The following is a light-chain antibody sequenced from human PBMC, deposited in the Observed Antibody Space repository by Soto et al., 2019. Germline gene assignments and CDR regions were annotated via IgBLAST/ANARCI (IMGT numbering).Light chain of an antibody. CDR3: SSYTTSSTRV. CDR2: EAT. V-gene: IGLV2-14*01. J-gene: IGLJ1*01. CDR1: SSDVGIYNY. Sequence: QSALTQPASVSGSAGQSIAISCTGSSSDVGIYNYVSWYQQHPGKVPKLIIYEATSRPSGVSIRFSGSKSGNTASLTISGLQPEDEADYYCSSYTTSSTRVFGPGTKVNVL.